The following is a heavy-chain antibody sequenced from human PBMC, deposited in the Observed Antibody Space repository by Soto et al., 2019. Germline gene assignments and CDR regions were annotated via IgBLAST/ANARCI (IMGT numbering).Heavy chain of an antibody. CDR3: ARAASAGNGRLMSV. CDR2: INPSCGST. J-gene: IGHJ6*02. V-gene: IGHV1-46*01. CDR1: GYTFTSYY. D-gene: IGHD6-13*01. Sequence: ASVKVSCKASGYTFTSYYMDWVRQAPGQGLEWMGMINPSCGSTTYTQKFQGRVTMTRDTSTSTVYMELSSLTSEDTAVYYCARAASAGNGRLMSVGGQGTTVTVSS.